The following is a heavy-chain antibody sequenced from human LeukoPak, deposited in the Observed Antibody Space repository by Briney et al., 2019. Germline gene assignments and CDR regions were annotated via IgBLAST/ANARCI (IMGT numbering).Heavy chain of an antibody. CDR3: ARDSHYGEGYFDY. CDR1: GGSFSNYY. V-gene: IGHV4-59*01. Sequence: PSETLSLTCTVSGGSFSNYYWSWIRQPPGKALEWIGYIYYSGSTNYNPSLKRRVTISVDTSKNQFSLKLSSVTAADTAVYYCARDSHYGEGYFDYWGQGTLVTVSS. CDR2: IYYSGST. D-gene: IGHD4-17*01. J-gene: IGHJ4*02.